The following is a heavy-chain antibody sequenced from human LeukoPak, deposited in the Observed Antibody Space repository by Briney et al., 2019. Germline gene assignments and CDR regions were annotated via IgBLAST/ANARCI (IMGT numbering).Heavy chain of an antibody. V-gene: IGHV3-15*07. J-gene: IGHJ4*02. D-gene: IGHD3-22*01. CDR1: GITFSNAW. CDR2: IKSKTDGGTT. CDR3: TTDPYYYDSSDQDYFDY. Sequence: PGGSLRLSCAASGITFSNAWMNWVRQAPGKGLEWVGRIKSKTDGGTTDYAAPVKGRFTISRDDSKNTLYLQMNSLKTEDTAVYYCTTDPYYYDSSDQDYFDYWGQGTLVTVSS.